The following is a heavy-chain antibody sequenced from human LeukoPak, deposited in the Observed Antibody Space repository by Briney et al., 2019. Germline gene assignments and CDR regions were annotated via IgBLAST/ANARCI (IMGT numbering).Heavy chain of an antibody. D-gene: IGHD3-3*01. V-gene: IGHV4-4*07. CDR3: ARDTIFEGYYGMDV. CDR1: GGSFSGYY. J-gene: IGHJ6*02. CDR2: IYTSGST. Sequence: PSETLSLTCAVYGGSFSGYYWSWIRQPAGNGLEWIGRIYTSGSTNYNPSLKSRVTMSVDTSKNQFSLKLSSVTAADTAVYYCARDTIFEGYYGMDVWGQGTTVTVSS.